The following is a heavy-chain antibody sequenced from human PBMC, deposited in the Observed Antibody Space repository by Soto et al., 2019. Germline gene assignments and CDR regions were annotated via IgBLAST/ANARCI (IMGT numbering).Heavy chain of an antibody. Sequence: SETLSLTCAVYGGSFSGYYWTWIRQPPGTGLEWIGEINHSGSTNYNPSLKSRVTLSVDTSKNQFSLSLRSVTAADTALYYCASHRTFWPFDSWGQGTVVTVSS. CDR1: GGSFSGYY. V-gene: IGHV4-34*01. CDR2: INHSGST. J-gene: IGHJ4*02. CDR3: ASHRTFWPFDS. D-gene: IGHD2-8*01.